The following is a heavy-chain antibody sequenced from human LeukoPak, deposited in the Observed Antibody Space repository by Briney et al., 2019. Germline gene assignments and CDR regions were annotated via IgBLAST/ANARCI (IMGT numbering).Heavy chain of an antibody. CDR1: GFTVSNNY. V-gene: IGHV3-53*01. J-gene: IGHJ4*02. CDR3: ARDRRDNRGWYAY. D-gene: IGHD6-19*01. Sequence: PGGSLRLSCAASGFTVSNNYMNWVRQAPGKGLEWVSVIYNGDNTYYADSVKGRFTISRDNSKNALYLQMNSLRADDTAVYYCARDRRDNRGWYAYWGQGTLVTVSS. CDR2: IYNGDNT.